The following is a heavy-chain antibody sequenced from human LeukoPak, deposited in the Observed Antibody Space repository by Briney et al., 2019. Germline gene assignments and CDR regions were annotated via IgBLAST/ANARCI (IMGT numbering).Heavy chain of an antibody. Sequence: GGSLRLSCAASGFTFSSYGMHWVRQAPGKGLEWVAFIRYDGSNKYYADSVKGRFTISRDNSKNTLYLQMNSLRAEDTAVYYCAIFGVVIILASDAFDIWGQGTMVTVSS. CDR3: AIFGVVIILASDAFDI. CDR1: GFTFSSYG. CDR2: IRYDGSNK. V-gene: IGHV3-30*02. J-gene: IGHJ3*02. D-gene: IGHD3-3*01.